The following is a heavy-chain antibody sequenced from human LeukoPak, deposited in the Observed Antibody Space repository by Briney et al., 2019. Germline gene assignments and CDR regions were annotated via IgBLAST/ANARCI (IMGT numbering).Heavy chain of an antibody. Sequence: PGGSLRLSCAASGFTFSSYSMNWVRQAPGKGLEWVSSISSSSSYIYYADSVKGRFTISRDNAKNSLYLQMNSLRAEDTAVYYCAREQIAAGLLYAFDIWGQGTMVTVSS. D-gene: IGHD6-13*01. CDR3: AREQIAAGLLYAFDI. CDR1: GFTFSSYS. V-gene: IGHV3-21*01. CDR2: ISSSSSYI. J-gene: IGHJ3*02.